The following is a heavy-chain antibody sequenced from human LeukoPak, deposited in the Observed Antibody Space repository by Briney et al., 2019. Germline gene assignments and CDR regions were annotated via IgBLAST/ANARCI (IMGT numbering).Heavy chain of an antibody. CDR3: AGGGEGYYFDY. Sequence: SVKVSCKASGGTFNSQAISWVRQAPGQGLEWMGRIIPIFGTANYAQKFQGRVTITTDESTSTAYMELSSLRSEDTAVYYCAGGGEGYYFDYWGQGTLVTVSS. CDR1: GGTFNSQA. V-gene: IGHV1-69*05. J-gene: IGHJ4*02. CDR2: IIPIFGTA. D-gene: IGHD3-16*01.